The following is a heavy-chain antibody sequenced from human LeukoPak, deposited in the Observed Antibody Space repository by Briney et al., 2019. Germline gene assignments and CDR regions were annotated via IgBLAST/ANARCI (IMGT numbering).Heavy chain of an antibody. D-gene: IGHD3-3*01. CDR3: ARDPHDFWSGYHNYYFDY. CDR1: GFTFSSYG. V-gene: IGHV3-23*01. J-gene: IGHJ4*02. CDR2: ISGSGGST. Sequence: PGGTLRLSCAASGFTFSSYGMSWVRQAPGKGLEWVSAISGSGGSTYYADSVKGRFTISRDNSKNTLYLQMNSLRAEDTAVYYCARDPHDFWSGYHNYYFDYWGQGTLVTVSS.